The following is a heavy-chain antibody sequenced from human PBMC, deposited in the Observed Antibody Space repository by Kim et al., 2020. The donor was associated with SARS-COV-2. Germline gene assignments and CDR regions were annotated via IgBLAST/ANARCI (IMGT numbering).Heavy chain of an antibody. CDR2: ISWNSGSI. J-gene: IGHJ4*02. CDR3: AKAHGAAGTEEGYYFDY. CDR1: GFTFGDYA. D-gene: IGHD1-1*01. V-gene: IGHV3-9*01. Sequence: GGSLRLSCAASGFTFGDYAMHWVRQAPGKGLDWVSGISWNSGSIGYADSVKGRFTISRDNAKNSLYLQMNSLRAEDTALYYCAKAHGAAGTEEGYYFDYWGQGTLVTVSS.